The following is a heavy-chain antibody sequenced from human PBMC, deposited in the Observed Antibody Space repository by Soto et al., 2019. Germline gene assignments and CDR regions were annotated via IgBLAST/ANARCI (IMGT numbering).Heavy chain of an antibody. D-gene: IGHD3-16*02. CDR3: ARVLSAAAAGAFDM. CDR1: GFSFGDYT. J-gene: IGHJ3*02. Sequence: PGGSLRLSCAASGFSFGDYTMNWVRQAPGKGLEWLSSISSSSVYIDYADSLKGRFTISRDNAKNSLSLQMNSLRAEDTAVYYCARVLSAAAAGAFDMWGQGTMVTVSS. CDR2: ISSSSVYI. V-gene: IGHV3-21*01.